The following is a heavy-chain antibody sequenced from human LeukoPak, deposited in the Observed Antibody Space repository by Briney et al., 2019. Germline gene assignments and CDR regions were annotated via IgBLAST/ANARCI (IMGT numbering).Heavy chain of an antibody. CDR2: IYYSGST. V-gene: IGHV4-30-4*01. CDR1: GGSISSGDYY. D-gene: IGHD2-21*02. Sequence: PSETLSLTCTVSGGSISSGDYYWSWIRQPPGKGLEWIGYIYYSGSTYYNPSLKSRVTISVDTSKNQFSLKLSSVTAVDTAVYYCARGKLVVTATTAGPHFDYWGQGTLVTVSS. CDR3: ARGKLVVTATTAGPHFDY. J-gene: IGHJ4*02.